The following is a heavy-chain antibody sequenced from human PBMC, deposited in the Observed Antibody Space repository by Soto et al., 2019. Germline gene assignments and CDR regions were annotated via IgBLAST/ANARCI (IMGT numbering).Heavy chain of an antibody. J-gene: IGHJ4*02. CDR2: ISAYNGNT. D-gene: IGHD3-10*01. CDR1: GYTLTSYG. Sequence: ASVKVSCKASGYTLTSYGISWVRQAPGQGLEWMGWISAYNGNTNYAQKLQGRVTMTTDTSTSTAYMELRSLRSDDTAVYYCAREGITMVRGVTFDYWGQGTLVTVSS. CDR3: AREGITMVRGVTFDY. V-gene: IGHV1-18*01.